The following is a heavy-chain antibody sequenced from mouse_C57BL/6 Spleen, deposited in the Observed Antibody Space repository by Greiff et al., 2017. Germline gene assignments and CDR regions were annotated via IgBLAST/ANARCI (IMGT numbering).Heavy chain of an antibody. D-gene: IGHD1-2*01. CDR1: GYTFTSYW. Sequence: QVQLQQPGAELVKPGASVKMSCKASGYTFTSYWITWVKQRPGQGLEWIGDIYPGSGSTNYNEKFKSKATLTVDTSSSTAYMQLSSLTSEDSAVYYCARSLDSTAPCAYWGQGTLVTVSA. CDR2: IYPGSGST. V-gene: IGHV1-55*01. J-gene: IGHJ3*01. CDR3: ARSLDSTAPCAY.